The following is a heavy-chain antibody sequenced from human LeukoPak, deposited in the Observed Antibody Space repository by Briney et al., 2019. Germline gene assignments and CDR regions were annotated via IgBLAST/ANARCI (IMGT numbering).Heavy chain of an antibody. D-gene: IGHD6-19*01. V-gene: IGHV4-34*01. CDR1: GGSFSGYY. J-gene: IGHJ5*02. CDR3: ARRDSSGFNWFDP. Sequence: PSETLSLTCAVYGGSFSGYYWSWIRQPPGKGLEWIGEINHSGSTNYNPSLKSRVTISVDTSKNQFSLKLSSVTAADTAVYYCARRDSSGFNWFDPWGQGTLVTVSS. CDR2: INHSGST.